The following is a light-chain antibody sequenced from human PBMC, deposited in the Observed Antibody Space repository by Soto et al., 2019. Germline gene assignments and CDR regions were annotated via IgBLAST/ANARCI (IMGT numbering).Light chain of an antibody. CDR3: QQYKSFAWT. CDR2: KAP. CDR1: QTIDRW. J-gene: IGKJ1*01. Sequence: DIQMTQSPSSLSASVGDRVTITCRASQTIDRWLAWYQQKPGRAPKILIYKAPSLGSGVPSRFSGSGSGTEFTLTISSLQPEDFATYYCQQYKSFAWTFGQGTRVEIK. V-gene: IGKV1-5*03.